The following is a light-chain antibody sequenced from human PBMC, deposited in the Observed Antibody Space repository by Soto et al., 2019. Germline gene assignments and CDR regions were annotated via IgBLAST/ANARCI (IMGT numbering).Light chain of an antibody. CDR2: SDN. CDR3: ATWDDSLDAGV. CDR1: YSNIGGKT. V-gene: IGLV1-44*01. J-gene: IGLJ3*02. Sequence: QSVLTQPPSASGTPGQRVTISCSGSYSNIGGKTVNWYQQLPGAAPRLLIYSDNQRPSGVPDRFSGSKSGTSASLAISGLQSHDEADYYCATWDDSLDAGVFGGGTKLTVL.